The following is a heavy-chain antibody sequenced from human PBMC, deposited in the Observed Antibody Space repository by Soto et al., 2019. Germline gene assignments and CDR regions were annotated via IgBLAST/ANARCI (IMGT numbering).Heavy chain of an antibody. Sequence: SETLSLTCTVSGGSIGSSSYYWGWIRQPPGKGLEWIGSIYYSGSTYYNPSLKSRVTISVDTSKNQFSLKLSSVTAADTAVYYCARALFDIVVVVAATGGYFDCWGQGTLVTVSS. CDR1: GGSIGSSSYY. J-gene: IGHJ4*02. V-gene: IGHV4-39*01. CDR2: IYYSGST. D-gene: IGHD2-15*01. CDR3: ARALFDIVVVVAATGGYFDC.